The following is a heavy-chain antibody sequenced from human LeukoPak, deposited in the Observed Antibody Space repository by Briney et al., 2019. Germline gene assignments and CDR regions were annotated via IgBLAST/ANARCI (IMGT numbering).Heavy chain of an antibody. CDR3: AKAIGSGRWYYFDH. CDR1: GFTFSSYG. D-gene: IGHD6-19*01. J-gene: IGHJ4*02. V-gene: IGHV3-23*01. Sequence: GGSLRLSCEASGFTFSSYGMSWVRQAPGKGLEWVSLISGSGGSTYYGDSVKGRFTISRDNSKNTLDLQMNSLRAEDTAVYYCAKAIGSGRWYYFDHWGQGTLVTVSS. CDR2: ISGSGGST.